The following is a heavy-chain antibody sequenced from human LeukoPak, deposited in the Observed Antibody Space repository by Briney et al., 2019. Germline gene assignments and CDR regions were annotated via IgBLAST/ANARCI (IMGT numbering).Heavy chain of an antibody. J-gene: IGHJ4*02. CDR3: ARWRNPIVEMASRGYFDY. CDR1: GGSISSSNW. Sequence: PSETLSLTCAASGGSISSSNWWSWIRQPPGKGLEWIGEIYHSGSTNYNPSLKSRVTISVDTSKNQFSLKLSSVTATDTAVYYCARWRNPIVEMASRGYFDYWGQGTLVTVSS. D-gene: IGHD5-24*01. V-gene: IGHV4-4*02. CDR2: IYHSGST.